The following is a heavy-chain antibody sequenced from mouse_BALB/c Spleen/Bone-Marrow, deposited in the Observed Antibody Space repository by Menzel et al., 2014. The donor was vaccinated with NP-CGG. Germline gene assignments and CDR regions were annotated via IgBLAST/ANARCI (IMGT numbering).Heavy chain of an antibody. V-gene: IGHV5-9-2*01. CDR2: ISGGGGYT. CDR3: ARHAYYDQAEVSFVY. J-gene: IGHJ3*01. D-gene: IGHD2-4*01. CDR1: GFTFSNYG. Sequence: EVQGVEAGGGSVKPGGSLKLSCAASGFTFSNYGMSWVRQTPEKRLERVATISGGGGYTFYLARVKGRFTISKDNAKNNLCLQLDSLRSEDTAVSYCARHAYYDQAEVSFVYWGQGTLVTVSA.